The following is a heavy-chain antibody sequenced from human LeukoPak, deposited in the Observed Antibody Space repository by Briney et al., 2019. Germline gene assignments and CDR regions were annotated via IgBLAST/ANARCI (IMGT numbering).Heavy chain of an antibody. V-gene: IGHV3-30-3*01. Sequence: GRSLRLSCAASGFTFNNSAMHWVRQAPGKGLEWVAVISYDGSSKYYADSVKDRFTISRDNSKNTLYLQMNSLRAEDTAVYYCASFMIVVVSNYGMDVWGQGTTVTVSS. CDR3: ASFMIVVVSNYGMDV. J-gene: IGHJ6*02. D-gene: IGHD3-22*01. CDR2: ISYDGSSK. CDR1: GFTFNNSA.